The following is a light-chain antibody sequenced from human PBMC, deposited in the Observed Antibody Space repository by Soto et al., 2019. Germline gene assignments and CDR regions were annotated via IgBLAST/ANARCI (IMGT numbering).Light chain of an antibody. J-gene: IGKJ1*01. V-gene: IGKV3-15*01. CDR1: QSVSSD. CDR2: GAS. Sequence: EIVMTQSPATLSVSPGERATLSCRASQSVSSDLAWYQQKPGLAPRLLIYGASTRATGIPARFSGSGSGTESTLTISSQQSEDFAVYYCQQHNNWPWTFGQGTKVEIK. CDR3: QQHNNWPWT.